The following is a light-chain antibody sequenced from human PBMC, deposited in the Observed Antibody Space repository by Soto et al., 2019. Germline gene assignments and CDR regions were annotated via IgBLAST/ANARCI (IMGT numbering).Light chain of an antibody. CDR3: QQYKSHSS. J-gene: IGKJ2*01. CDR2: KAS. V-gene: IGKV1-5*03. CDR1: QSVSSW. Sequence: DIQMTQSPSTLSASVGDRVTITCRASQSVSSWLAWYQQKPGKAPKLLISKASTLESGVPSRFSGSESGTECTLTISSLQTDDFASYYCQQYKSHSSFGQGTKLESK.